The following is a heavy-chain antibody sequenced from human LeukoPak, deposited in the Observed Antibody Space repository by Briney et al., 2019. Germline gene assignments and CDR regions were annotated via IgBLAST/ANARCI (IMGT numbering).Heavy chain of an antibody. CDR1: GFTFSSYA. CDR2: ISGSGGST. CDR3: ARDRAAADP. J-gene: IGHJ5*02. Sequence: GGSLRLSCAASGFTFSSYAMSWVRQAPGKGLEWVSAISGSGGSTYYADSVKGRFTISRDDSKNMLFLQMDSLRVEDTAVYYCARDRAAADPWGQGTLVTVSS. V-gene: IGHV3-23*01. D-gene: IGHD6-13*01.